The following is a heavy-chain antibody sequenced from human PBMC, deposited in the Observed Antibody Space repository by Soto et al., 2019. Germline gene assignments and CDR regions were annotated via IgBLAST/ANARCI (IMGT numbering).Heavy chain of an antibody. Sequence: EVQLEESGGGLVQPGGSLRLSCAASGFTFSRYTMNWVRQTPGKGLEWVSYISSGSLSIYYADSVKGRFNVSRDNAKNSLFLQMNSLRDEDTAVYYCARGGSSSDNGMDVWGQGTTVTVSS. CDR1: GFTFSRYT. CDR2: ISSGSLSI. J-gene: IGHJ6*02. CDR3: ARGGSSSDNGMDV. D-gene: IGHD3-16*01. V-gene: IGHV3-48*02.